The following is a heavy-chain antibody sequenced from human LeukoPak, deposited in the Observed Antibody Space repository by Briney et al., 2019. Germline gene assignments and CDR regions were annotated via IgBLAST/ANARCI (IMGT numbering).Heavy chain of an antibody. CDR3: ARDSSSWGNWFDP. D-gene: IGHD6-13*01. CDR1: GYTFTGYY. J-gene: IGHJ5*02. CDR2: INPNSGGT. V-gene: IGHV1-2*02. Sequence: ASVKVSCKASGYTFTGYYMHWVRQAPGQGLEWMGWINPNSGGTNYAQKFQGRVTMTRDTSISTAYMEPSRLRSDDTAVYYCARDSSSWGNWFDPWGQGTLVTVSS.